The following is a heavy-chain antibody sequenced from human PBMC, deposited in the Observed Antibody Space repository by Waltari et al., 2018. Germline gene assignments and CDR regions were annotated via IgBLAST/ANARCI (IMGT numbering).Heavy chain of an antibody. CDR1: GFSFTNAW. D-gene: IGHD3-16*01. J-gene: IGHJ4*02. V-gene: IGHV3-15*02. CDR3: TTNSWYGGDY. Sequence: EVQLVESGGALVKPGESLRLSCAASGFSFTNAWRSWVRQAPGKGLEWVGRMKTTSDGGTTDYAAPVKGRFTISRDDSRNTLYLQMNNLATEDTAMYYCTTNSWYGGDYWGQGTLVTVSS. CDR2: MKTTSDGGTT.